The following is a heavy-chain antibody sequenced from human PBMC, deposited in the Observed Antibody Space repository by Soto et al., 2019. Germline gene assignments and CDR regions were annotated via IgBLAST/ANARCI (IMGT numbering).Heavy chain of an antibody. J-gene: IGHJ3*02. CDR3: AKATATGGGAFDI. V-gene: IGHV3-23*01. CDR1: GFTCSSYD. Sequence: EVQVLESGGGLVQPGGSLRLSCAASGFTCSSYDMSWVRQAPGKGLEWVSTILVGGSTHYADSVEGRFTISRDNSKNTAFLQMNSLTAGDTAVYYCAKATATGGGAFDICGQGTVVTVSS. CDR2: ILVGGST. D-gene: IGHD2-8*02.